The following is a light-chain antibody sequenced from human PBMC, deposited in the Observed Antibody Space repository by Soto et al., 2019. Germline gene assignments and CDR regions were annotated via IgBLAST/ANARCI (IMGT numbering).Light chain of an antibody. V-gene: IGLV1-51*01. CDR2: DSN. J-gene: IGLJ2*01. CDR1: SSNIGINY. CDR3: ATWDSSLTAVV. Sequence: QSVLTQPPSVSAAPGQKVTISCSGNSSNIGINYVSWYQQLPGTDPKVLIYDSNKRPSGIPDRFSGSKSGTSATLGITGLQTGDEADYHCATWDSSLTAVVFGGGTQLTVL.